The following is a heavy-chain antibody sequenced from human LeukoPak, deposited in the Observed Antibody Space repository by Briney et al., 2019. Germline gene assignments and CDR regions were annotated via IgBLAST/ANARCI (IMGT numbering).Heavy chain of an antibody. Sequence: GGSLRLSCAASGFTFSSYAMSWVRQAPGKGLEWVSAISGSGGSTYYADSVKGRFTISRDNAKNSLYLQMNSLRAEDTAVYYCARLFLEWLLDDYWGQGTLVTVSS. V-gene: IGHV3-23*01. CDR1: GFTFSSYA. J-gene: IGHJ4*02. D-gene: IGHD3-3*01. CDR3: ARLFLEWLLDDY. CDR2: ISGSGGST.